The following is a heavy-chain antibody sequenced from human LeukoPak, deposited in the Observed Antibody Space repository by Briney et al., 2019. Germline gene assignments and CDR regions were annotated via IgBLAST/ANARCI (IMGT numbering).Heavy chain of an antibody. V-gene: IGHV3-7*01. D-gene: IGHD1-26*01. CDR1: GFTFSSYW. Sequence: PGGSLRLSCAASGFTFSSYWMSWVRQAPGKGLEWVANIKQDGSEKYYVDSVKGRFTISRDNAKNSLYLQMNSLRAEDTAVYSCASESSDFNWFDPWGQGTLVTVSS. J-gene: IGHJ5*02. CDR2: IKQDGSEK. CDR3: ASESSDFNWFDP.